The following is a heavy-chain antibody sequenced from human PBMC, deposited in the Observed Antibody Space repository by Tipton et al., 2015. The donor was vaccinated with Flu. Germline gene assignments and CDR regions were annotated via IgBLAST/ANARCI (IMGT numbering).Heavy chain of an antibody. D-gene: IGHD6-13*01. CDR2: IYYSGST. Sequence: TLSLTCTVSGGSISSSSYYWGWIRQPPGKGLGWIGSIYYSGSTYYNPSLKSRVTISVDTSKNQFSLKLSSVTAADTAVYYCARIGYPRTFQHWGQGPLVTVSS. J-gene: IGHJ1*01. CDR3: ARIGYPRTFQH. V-gene: IGHV4-39*01. CDR1: GGSISSSSYY.